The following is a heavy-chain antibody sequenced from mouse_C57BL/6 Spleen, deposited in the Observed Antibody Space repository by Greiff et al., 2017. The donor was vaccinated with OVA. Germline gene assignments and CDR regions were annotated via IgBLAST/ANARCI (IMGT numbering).Heavy chain of an antibody. Sequence: EVMLVESGGGLVQPGGSLKLSCAASGFTFSDYYMYWVRQTPEKRLEWVAYISNGGGSTYYPDTVKGRFTISRDNAKNTLYLQMSRLKSEDTAMYYCARHANYEAMDYWGQGTSVTVSS. J-gene: IGHJ4*01. CDR2: ISNGGGST. CDR3: ARHANYEAMDY. CDR1: GFTFSDYY. D-gene: IGHD2-4*01. V-gene: IGHV5-12*01.